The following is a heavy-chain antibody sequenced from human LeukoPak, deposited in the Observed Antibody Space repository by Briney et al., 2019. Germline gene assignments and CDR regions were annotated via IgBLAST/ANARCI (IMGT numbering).Heavy chain of an antibody. V-gene: IGHV3-66*01. CDR1: GFTFSSYW. J-gene: IGHJ4*02. CDR2: ICSGGST. Sequence: GGSLRLSCAASGFTFSSYWMHWVRQAPGKGLVWVSVICSGGSTYYADSVKGSFTISRDNSKNTLYLQMNSLRAEDTAVYYCATREDDYGDSWGQGTLVTVSS. D-gene: IGHD2-15*01. CDR3: ATREDDYGDS.